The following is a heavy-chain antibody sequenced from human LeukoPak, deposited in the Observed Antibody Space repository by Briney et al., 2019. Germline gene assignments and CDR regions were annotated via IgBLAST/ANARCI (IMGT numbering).Heavy chain of an antibody. CDR1: GYTFTSYG. J-gene: IGHJ3*02. D-gene: IGHD3-10*01. CDR2: ISAYSRNT. CDR3: ASPPGGVRGVIAGDAFDI. Sequence: ASVKVSCKASGYTFTSYGIGWVRQAPGQGLEWMGWISAYSRNTNYAQRFQGRVTMTTDTSTSTAYMELSSLRSEDTAVYYCASPPGGVRGVIAGDAFDIWGQGTMVTVSS. V-gene: IGHV1-18*01.